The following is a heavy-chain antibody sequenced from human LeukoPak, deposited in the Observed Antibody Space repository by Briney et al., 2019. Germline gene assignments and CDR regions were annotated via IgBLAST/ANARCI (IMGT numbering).Heavy chain of an antibody. Sequence: SETMSLTCAVYGGSFSGYYWSWIRQPPGKGLEWIGEINHSGSTNYNPSLKSRVTISVDTSKNQFSLKLSSVTAADTAVYYCARGTGYCSSTSFPYNDALYAFDIWGQGTMVTVSS. CDR3: ARGTGYCSSTSFPYNDALYAFDI. CDR2: INHSGST. J-gene: IGHJ3*02. D-gene: IGHD2-2*01. CDR1: GGSFSGYY. V-gene: IGHV4-34*01.